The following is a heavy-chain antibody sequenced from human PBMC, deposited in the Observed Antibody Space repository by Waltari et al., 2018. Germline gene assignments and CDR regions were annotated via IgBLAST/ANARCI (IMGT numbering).Heavy chain of an antibody. J-gene: IGHJ3*02. CDR2: AHYSGRT. CDR3: AREDGGDIVVVVAARGAFDI. D-gene: IGHD2-15*01. V-gene: IGHV4-59*11. Sequence: QVQLQESGPGVVKPSETLSLTCTVSSGSISSHHWAWVRQSPGKGLEWIGYAHYSGRTNDNPSRRDRVTISVDTSKGQFALRLTSVIPADTAVYYCAREDGGDIVVVVAARGAFDIWGQGTMVTVSS. CDR1: SGSISSHH.